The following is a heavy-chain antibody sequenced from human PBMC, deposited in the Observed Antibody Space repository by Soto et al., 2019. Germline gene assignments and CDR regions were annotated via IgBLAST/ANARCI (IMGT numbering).Heavy chain of an antibody. J-gene: IGHJ4*02. CDR3: ARRYGVYFDY. CDR1: GGSISSYY. Sequence: SETLSLTCTVSGGSISSYYLSWIRQPPGKGLEWIGYIYYSGSTNYNPSLKSRVTISVDTSKNQFSLKLSSVTAADTAVYYCARRYGVYFDYWGQGTLVTVSS. D-gene: IGHD4-17*01. CDR2: IYYSGST. V-gene: IGHV4-59*08.